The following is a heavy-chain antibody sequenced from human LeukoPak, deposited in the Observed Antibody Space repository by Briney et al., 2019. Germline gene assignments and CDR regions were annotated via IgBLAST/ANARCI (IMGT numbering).Heavy chain of an antibody. V-gene: IGHV3-23*01. Sequence: PGGSLRLSCAASGFTFSDYALIWVRQAPGKGLEWISAIRGTGGTTYYADSVKGRFTISRDNSKNTLYLQMNSLRAEDTAVYYYAKVYGSGWYTSDYWGQGTLVTVSS. CDR3: AKVYGSGWYTSDY. CDR1: GFTFSDYA. J-gene: IGHJ4*02. CDR2: IRGTGGTT. D-gene: IGHD6-19*01.